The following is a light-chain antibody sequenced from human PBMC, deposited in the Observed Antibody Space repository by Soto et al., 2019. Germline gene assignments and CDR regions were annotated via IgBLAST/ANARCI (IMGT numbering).Light chain of an antibody. J-gene: IGKJ2*01. Sequence: ELVLTQSPGTLSLSPGDRATLSCRASQSVSSTYLAWYQQKPGQAPRLLMYGSVSRATGIPDRFSGSGSGTDFTLTITRLEPEDFAVYFCQHYASPPYTFGQGTKLEIK. CDR1: QSVSSTY. CDR2: GSV. V-gene: IGKV3-20*01. CDR3: QHYASPPYT.